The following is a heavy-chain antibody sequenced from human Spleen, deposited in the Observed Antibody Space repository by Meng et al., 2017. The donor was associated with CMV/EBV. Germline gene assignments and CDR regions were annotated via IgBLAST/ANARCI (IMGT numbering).Heavy chain of an antibody. CDR1: GYTFTDSS. J-gene: IGHJ4*02. Sequence: ASGYTFTDSSLHWVRQAPGLGLEWMGWTNPNSGDTHYAQKFRGRVTMTRDSSIRTASLELSRLGSDDTAVYYCARVLSVDRGTVITHWGRGTLVTVSS. D-gene: IGHD1-14*01. CDR3: ARVLSVDRGTVITH. V-gene: IGHV1-2*02. CDR2: TNPNSGDT.